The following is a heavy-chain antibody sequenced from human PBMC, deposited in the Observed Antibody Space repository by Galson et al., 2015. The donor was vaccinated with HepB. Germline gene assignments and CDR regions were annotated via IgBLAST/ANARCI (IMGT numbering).Heavy chain of an antibody. CDR3: ARGGPQSRKYSSGLKNMDV. J-gene: IGHJ6*02. Sequence: SLRLSCAASGFTFSSYGMHWVRQAPGKGLEWVAVIWYDGSNKYYADSVKGRFTISRDNSKNTLYLQMNSLRAEDTAVYYCARGGPQSRKYSSGLKNMDVWGQGTTVTVSS. D-gene: IGHD6-19*01. CDR2: IWYDGSNK. V-gene: IGHV3-33*08. CDR1: GFTFSSYG.